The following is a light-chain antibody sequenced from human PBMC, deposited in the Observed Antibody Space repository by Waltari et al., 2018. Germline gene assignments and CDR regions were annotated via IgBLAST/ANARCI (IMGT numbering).Light chain of an antibody. V-gene: IGKV1-16*02. Sequence: IQLTQSTSSLSASVGDRITITCRASRDISDYLPWFQQRPGKAPRSLIYASSRLQSGGPSHFSGRESGTHFTLTITSLQPEDFATYYCQQYNTYPFTFGPGTTVDVK. J-gene: IGKJ3*01. CDR3: QQYNTYPFT. CDR1: RDISDY. CDR2: ASS.